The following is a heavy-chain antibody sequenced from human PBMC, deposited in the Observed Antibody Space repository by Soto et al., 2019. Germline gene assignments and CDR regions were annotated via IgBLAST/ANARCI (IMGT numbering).Heavy chain of an antibody. CDR1: GYSFTSYW. J-gene: IGHJ6*02. D-gene: IGHD3-9*01. V-gene: IGHV5-51*01. CDR3: ARHELGLFRSFALLHYRLAV. Sequence: PGESLKISCKGSGYSFTSYWIGWVRQMPGKGLEWMGIIYPGDSDTRYSPSFQGQVTISADKSISTAYLQWSSLKASDTAMYYCARHELGLFRSFALLHYRLAVWGQGSTVPGSS. CDR2: IYPGDSDT.